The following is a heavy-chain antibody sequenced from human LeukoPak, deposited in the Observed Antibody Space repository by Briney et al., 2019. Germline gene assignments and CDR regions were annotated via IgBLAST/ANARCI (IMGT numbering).Heavy chain of an antibody. CDR3: ARDRGVRGEMDF. V-gene: IGHV4-38-2*02. J-gene: IGHJ4*02. Sequence: SETLSLTCAVSGYSISSAYYRGWIRPPPGKGLEWIGSILHSGSTYYNPSLKRRVTISVDTSKHHFSLKQASVTAAGTAVYYFARDRGVRGEMDFWGQGTLVTVSS. CDR1: GYSISSAYY. CDR2: ILHSGST. D-gene: IGHD3-10*01.